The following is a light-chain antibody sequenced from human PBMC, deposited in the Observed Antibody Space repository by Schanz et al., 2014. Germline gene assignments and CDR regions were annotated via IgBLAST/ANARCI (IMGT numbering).Light chain of an antibody. CDR1: SNDVGSYNR. Sequence: QSALTQPRSVSGSPGQSVTISCTGTSNDVGSYNRVSWYQQHPGKAPKLIIYEVNKRPSGVPDRFSGSKSGNTASLTISGLQAEDEADYYCCSYAGTDTPYVFGTGTKLTVL. J-gene: IGLJ1*01. V-gene: IGLV2-11*01. CDR2: EVN. CDR3: CSYAGTDTPYV.